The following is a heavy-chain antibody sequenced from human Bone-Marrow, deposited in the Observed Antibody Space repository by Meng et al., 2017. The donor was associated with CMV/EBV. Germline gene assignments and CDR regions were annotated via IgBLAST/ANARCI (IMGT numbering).Heavy chain of an antibody. Sequence: ASVKVSCKASGYTFTSYGISWVRQAPGQGLEWMGWISAYNGNTNYAQKLQGRVTMTRDTSISTAYMELSRLRSDDTAVYYCARAVHPYHDFWSGYYPYYYYYYAMDVWGQGTTVTVSS. D-gene: IGHD3-3*01. CDR1: GYTFTSYG. CDR2: ISAYNGNT. V-gene: IGHV1-18*01. CDR3: ARAVHPYHDFWSGYYPYYYYYYAMDV. J-gene: IGHJ6*02.